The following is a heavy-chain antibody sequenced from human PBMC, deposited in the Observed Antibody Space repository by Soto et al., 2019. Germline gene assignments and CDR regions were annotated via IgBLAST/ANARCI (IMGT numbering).Heavy chain of an antibody. Sequence: SETLSLTCTVSGGSVSSGTYYWSWIRQPPGKGLEWIGYIYYGGSTNYNPSLKSRVTISVDTSKNQLSLKLSSVTAADTAVYYCARVRAGVPATHDGFDIWGQGTMVTVSS. CDR3: ARVRAGVPATHDGFDI. V-gene: IGHV4-61*01. J-gene: IGHJ3*02. D-gene: IGHD2-15*01. CDR1: GGSVSSGTYY. CDR2: IYYGGST.